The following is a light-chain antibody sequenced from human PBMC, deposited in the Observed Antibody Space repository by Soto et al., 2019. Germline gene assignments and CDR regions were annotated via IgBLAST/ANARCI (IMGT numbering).Light chain of an antibody. CDR3: ATWDSSLSAVV. V-gene: IGLV1-51*01. CDR2: DNY. CDR1: SSNIGNNY. Sequence: QSVLTQPPSVSATPGQKVTISCSGSSSNIGNNYVSWYRQLPGTAPQLLIYDNYKRPSGIPDQFSGSKSGTSATLGITGLQTGDEADYYCATWDSSLSAVVVGGGTKLTVL. J-gene: IGLJ2*01.